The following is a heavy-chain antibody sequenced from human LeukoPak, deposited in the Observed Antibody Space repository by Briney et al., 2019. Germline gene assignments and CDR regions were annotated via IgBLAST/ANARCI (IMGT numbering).Heavy chain of an antibody. J-gene: IGHJ3*01. CDR2: THYSGSS. Sequence: SETLSLTCTVSSGSISTYYWSWIRQRPGKELEFIGYTHYSGSSDYNPSLKSRITMSIDTSRSQFSLNLNSVTASDTAVYYCARYGAMEARNAFHLWGQGTMVTVSS. V-gene: IGHV4-59*08. CDR3: ARYGAMEARNAFHL. D-gene: IGHD1-1*01. CDR1: SGSISTYY.